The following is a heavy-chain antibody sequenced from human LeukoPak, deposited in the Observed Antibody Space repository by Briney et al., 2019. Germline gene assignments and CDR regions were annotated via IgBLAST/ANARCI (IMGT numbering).Heavy chain of an antibody. Sequence: PSETLSLTCTVSGGSISSSSYYWGWIRQPPGKGLEWIGSIYYSGSTYYNPSLKSRVTISVDTSKNQFSLKLSSVTAADTAVYYCASKAQGYSSGWYEGAFDIWGQGTMVTVSS. V-gene: IGHV4-39*07. CDR2: IYYSGST. D-gene: IGHD6-19*01. CDR1: GGSISSSSYY. CDR3: ASKAQGYSSGWYEGAFDI. J-gene: IGHJ3*02.